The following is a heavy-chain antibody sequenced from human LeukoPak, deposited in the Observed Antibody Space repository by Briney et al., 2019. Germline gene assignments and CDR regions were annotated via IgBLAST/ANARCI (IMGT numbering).Heavy chain of an antibody. V-gene: IGHV1-2*02. Sequence: ASVKVSCKASGYTFTGYYMHWVRQAPGQGLEWMGWINPNSGGTNYAQKFQGRVTMTRDTSISTAYMELSRLRSDDTAVYYCARSMVWGGAFDYWGQGTLVTVSS. CDR3: ARSMVWGGAFDY. J-gene: IGHJ4*02. D-gene: IGHD3-10*01. CDR2: INPNSGGT. CDR1: GYTFTGYY.